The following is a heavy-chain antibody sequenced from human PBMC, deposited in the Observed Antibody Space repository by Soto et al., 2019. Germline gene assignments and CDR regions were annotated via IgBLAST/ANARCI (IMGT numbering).Heavy chain of an antibody. CDR3: SRGLIDDYIWGAPDAFEI. D-gene: IGHD3-16*01. Sequence: GGSLRLSCTASGFTFGAHPVTWVRQAPGKGLEWVGFMRSKASGGTTEYAAAVKGRVTISRDDSKSIAYLQMNSLKPEDTAVYYCSRGLIDDYIWGAPDAFEIWGQGTMVTVSS. J-gene: IGHJ3*02. CDR1: GFTFGAHP. V-gene: IGHV3-49*04. CDR2: MRSKASGGTT.